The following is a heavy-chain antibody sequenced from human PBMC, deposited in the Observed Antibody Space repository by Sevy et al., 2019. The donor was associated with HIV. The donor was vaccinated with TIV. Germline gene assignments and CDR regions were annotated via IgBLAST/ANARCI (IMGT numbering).Heavy chain of an antibody. CDR3: ARDLPGDSRMDV. Sequence: GGSLRLSCVASGFSFSSYEMNWVRQAPGKGLEWFSYISSSGNTIYYADSVKGRFTVSRDNAKNSLYLQMNSLRGEDTADYYCARDLPGDSRMDVWGHGTTVTVSS. J-gene: IGHJ6*02. CDR2: ISSSGNTI. CDR1: GFSFSSYE. V-gene: IGHV3-48*03. D-gene: IGHD3-22*01.